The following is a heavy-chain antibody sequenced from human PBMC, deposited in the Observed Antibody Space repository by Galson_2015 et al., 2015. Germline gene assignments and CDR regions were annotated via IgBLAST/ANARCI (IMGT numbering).Heavy chain of an antibody. CDR1: GFAFNASG. Sequence: SLRLSCAASGFAFNASGMHWVRQAPGKGLEWLAIISFDGSQKFYAESLKGRFTISRDNSQNTLYLQMNTLRPNDTAVYYCANNPSGLSFRDWCRGWRVSVASAAPKRPSLCSVASCSRSTSEVTSSLGCLIKDYF. CDR2: ISFDGSQK. CDR3: ANNPSGLSFRDWCRGWRVSVASAAPKRPSLCSVASCSRSTSEVTSSLGCLIKDYF. V-gene: IGHV3-30*18. J-gene: IGHJ1*01. D-gene: IGHD3/OR15-3a*01.